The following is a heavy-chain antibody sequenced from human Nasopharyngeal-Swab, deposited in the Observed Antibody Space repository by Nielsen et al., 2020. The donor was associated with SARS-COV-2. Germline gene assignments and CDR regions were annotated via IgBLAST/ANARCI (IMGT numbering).Heavy chain of an antibody. CDR3: VGDVIATVTTPPDY. CDR1: GFTFSSYW. D-gene: IGHD4-17*01. CDR2: IKQDGGEK. Sequence: GESLKISCAASGFTFSSYWMSWVRQAPGKGLEWVANIKQDGGEKNYVDSVKGRFTISRDNAKNSLYLQMNTLRAEDTAVYYCVGDVIATVTTPPDYWGQGTLVTVSS. J-gene: IGHJ4*02. V-gene: IGHV3-7*01.